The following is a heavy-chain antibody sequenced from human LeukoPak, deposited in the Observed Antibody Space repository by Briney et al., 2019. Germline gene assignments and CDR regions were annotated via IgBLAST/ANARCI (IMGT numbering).Heavy chain of an antibody. Sequence: PSETLSLTCTVSGDSVNIYYWGWIRQPPGKGLEWIGYIYYRGNTNYNPSLKSRVTMAVDTSKNQFSLKVSSVTAADTAVYYCARAGNNWSFDYWGQGTLVTVSS. D-gene: IGHD1-1*01. CDR3: ARAGNNWSFDY. J-gene: IGHJ4*02. V-gene: IGHV4-59*02. CDR1: GDSVNIYY. CDR2: IYYRGNT.